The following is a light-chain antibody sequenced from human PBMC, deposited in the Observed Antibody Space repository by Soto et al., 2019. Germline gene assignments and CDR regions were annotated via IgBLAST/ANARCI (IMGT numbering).Light chain of an antibody. CDR1: QSVSSN. V-gene: IGKV3-15*01. J-gene: IGKJ4*01. Sequence: EIVMTQSAATLSVSPGERATLSCRASQSVSSNLAWYQQKPGQAPRLLIYAASTRATGFPARFSGSGSGTEFTLTISSLQSEDFAVYYCQQYNNWPLTFGGGTKVEIK. CDR2: AAS. CDR3: QQYNNWPLT.